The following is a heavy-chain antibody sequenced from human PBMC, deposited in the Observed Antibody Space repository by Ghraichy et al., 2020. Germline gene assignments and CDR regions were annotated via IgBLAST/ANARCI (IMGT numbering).Heavy chain of an antibody. CDR1: GFTFSSYG. J-gene: IGHJ6*02. CDR2: ISYDGSNK. Sequence: GALRLSCAASGFTFSSYGMHWVRQAPGKGLEWVAVISYDGSNKYYADSVKGRFTISRDNSKNTLYLQMNSLRAEDTAVYYCAKGGVVVIQYGMDVWGQGTTVTVSS. CDR3: AKGGVVVIQYGMDV. V-gene: IGHV3-30*18. D-gene: IGHD3-22*01.